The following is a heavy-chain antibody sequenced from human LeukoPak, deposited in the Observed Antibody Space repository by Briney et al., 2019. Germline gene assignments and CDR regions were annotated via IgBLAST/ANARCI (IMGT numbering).Heavy chain of an antibody. J-gene: IGHJ4*02. CDR2: VYYSGST. CDR1: GGSISSYY. CDR3: TRERRDGYKVYFDY. V-gene: IGHV4-59*01. Sequence: PSETLSLTCTVSGGSISSYYWSWIRQPPGKGLEWIGYVYYSGSTNYNPSLKSRVTISVDTSKNQFSLRLSSVTAADTAVYYCTRERRDGYKVYFDYWGQGTLVTVSS. D-gene: IGHD5-24*01.